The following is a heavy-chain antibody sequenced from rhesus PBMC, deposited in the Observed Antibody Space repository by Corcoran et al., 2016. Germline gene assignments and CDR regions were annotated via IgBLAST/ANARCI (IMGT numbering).Heavy chain of an antibody. CDR1: GGSISGYY. Sequence: QVQLQESGPGLVKPSETLSLTCAVSGGSISGYYWNWIRQPTGKGRWWIGYIGGSSGTTFYTPSRKSRVTISPATSKNQFSLKLSSVTAADTAVYYWARAYGQYNSLDVWGRGVLVTVSS. V-gene: IGHV4-165*02. D-gene: IGHD4-29*01. CDR2: IGGSSGTT. J-gene: IGHJ5-2*02. CDR3: ARAYGQYNSLDV.